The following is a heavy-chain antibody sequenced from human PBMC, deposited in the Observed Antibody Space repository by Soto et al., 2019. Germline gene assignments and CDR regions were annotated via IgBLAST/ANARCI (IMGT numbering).Heavy chain of an antibody. V-gene: IGHV1-46*01. J-gene: IGHJ5*02. CDR1: GYTFTSYY. CDR3: AREERCSSTSCYPGRRSRWFDP. Sequence: GASVKVSCKASGYTFTSYYMHWVRQAPGQGLEWMGIINPSGGSTSYAQKFQGRVTMTRDTSTSTVYMELSSLRSEDTAVYYCAREERCSSTSCYPGRRSRWFDPWGQGTLVTVSS. CDR2: INPSGGST. D-gene: IGHD2-2*01.